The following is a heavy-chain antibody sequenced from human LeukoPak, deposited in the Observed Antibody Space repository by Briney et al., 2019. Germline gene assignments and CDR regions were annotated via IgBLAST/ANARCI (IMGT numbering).Heavy chain of an antibody. J-gene: IGHJ4*02. Sequence: GGSLRLSCAASGFTFSKFAMKWVRQAPGKGLEWVSDISSGGEHTFYADSVKGRFTISRDNSKDTLYLQMNSLRAEDTAVYYCAKEGVAAAGTYFDYWGQGTLVTDSS. V-gene: IGHV3-23*01. CDR3: AKEGVAAAGTYFDY. D-gene: IGHD6-13*01. CDR1: GFTFSKFA. CDR2: ISSGGEHT.